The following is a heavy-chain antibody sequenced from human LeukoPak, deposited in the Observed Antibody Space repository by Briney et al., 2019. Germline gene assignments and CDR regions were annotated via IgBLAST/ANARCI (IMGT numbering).Heavy chain of an antibody. Sequence: KTSETLSLTCTVSGGSISSYYWSWIRQPAGKGLEWIGRIYTSGSTNYNPSLKSRVTMSVDTSKNQFSLKLSSVTAADTAVYYCARDTYYYGSGSYLDYWGQGTLVTVSS. D-gene: IGHD3-10*01. CDR3: ARDTYYYGSGSYLDY. CDR2: IYTSGST. V-gene: IGHV4-4*07. CDR1: GGSISSYY. J-gene: IGHJ4*02.